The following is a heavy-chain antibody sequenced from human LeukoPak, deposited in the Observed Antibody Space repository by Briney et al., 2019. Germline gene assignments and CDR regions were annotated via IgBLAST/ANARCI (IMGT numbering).Heavy chain of an antibody. CDR2: ISAYNGNT. V-gene: IGHV1-18*01. CDR3: ASGYYDSSGYWANYYYYYGMDV. Sequence: ASVKVSCTASGYTFTSYGISWVRQAPGQGLEWMGWISAYNGNTNYAQKLQGRVTMTTDTSTSTAYMELRSLRSDDTAVYYCASGYYDSSGYWANYYYYYGMDVWGQGTTVTVSS. J-gene: IGHJ6*02. D-gene: IGHD3-22*01. CDR1: GYTFTSYG.